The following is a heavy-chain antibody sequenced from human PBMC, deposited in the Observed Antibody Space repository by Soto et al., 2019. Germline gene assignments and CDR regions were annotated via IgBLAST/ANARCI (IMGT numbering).Heavy chain of an antibody. CDR3: ALMGYGDWFDP. CDR2: IYWDDDK. Sequence: QITLKESGPTLVKPTQTLTLTCTFSGFSLSTSGVGVGWIRQPPGKALEWLALIYWDDDKRYSPSLKNRLTITNDTSKNQVVLPMTNRDPVDTATYYCALMGYGDWFDPWGQGTLVTVSS. V-gene: IGHV2-5*02. D-gene: IGHD4-17*01. CDR1: GFSLSTSGVG. J-gene: IGHJ5*02.